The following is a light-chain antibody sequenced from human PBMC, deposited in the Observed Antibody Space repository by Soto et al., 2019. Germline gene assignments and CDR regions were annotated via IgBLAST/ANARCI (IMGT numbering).Light chain of an antibody. CDR3: LQYSSHSWT. CDR2: DAS. Sequence: DIQMTQSPSTLSASVGDRVTITCRASQSISSWLAWYQQKPGKAPKLLIYDASSLESGVSSRFSGSGSGTEFTLTISRLQPDDVATYYCLQYSSHSWTFGQGTKVDI. V-gene: IGKV1-5*01. CDR1: QSISSW. J-gene: IGKJ1*01.